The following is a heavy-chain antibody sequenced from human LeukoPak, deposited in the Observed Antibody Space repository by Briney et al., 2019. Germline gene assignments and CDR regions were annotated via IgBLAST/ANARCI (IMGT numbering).Heavy chain of an antibody. CDR2: INHSGST. V-gene: IGHV4-34*01. CDR1: GGSYSGYY. CDR3: ARTGYSSGWFDP. Sequence: SETLSLTCAVYGGSYSGYYWSWIRQPPGKGLGWIGEINHSGSTNYNPSVKSRVTISVDTSKNQFSLKLSSVTAADTAVYYCARTGYSSGWFDPWGQGTLVTVSS. J-gene: IGHJ5*02. D-gene: IGHD6-19*01.